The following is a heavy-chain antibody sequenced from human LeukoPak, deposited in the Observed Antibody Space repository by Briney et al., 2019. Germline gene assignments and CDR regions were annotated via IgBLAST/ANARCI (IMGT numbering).Heavy chain of an antibody. CDR2: INPSGGST. Sequence: ASVKVSCKASGYTFTSYYMHWVRQAPGQGLEWMGIINPSGGSTSYAQKFQGRVTMTRDTSTSTVYMELSSLRSEDTAVYYCARVVYYYDSSGYYLFDYWGQRTLVTVSS. D-gene: IGHD3-22*01. CDR3: ARVVYYYDSSGYYLFDY. J-gene: IGHJ4*02. CDR1: GYTFTSYY. V-gene: IGHV1-46*01.